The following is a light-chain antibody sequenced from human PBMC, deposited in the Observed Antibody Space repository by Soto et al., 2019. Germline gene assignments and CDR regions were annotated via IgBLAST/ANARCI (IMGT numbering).Light chain of an antibody. J-gene: IGKJ1*01. V-gene: IGKV1-12*01. CDR2: GAN. CDR3: QQANSFPWT. CDR1: HNINRY. Sequence: DIQMTQSPSTLSASVGDRVTITCRASHNINRYLAWYQQKPGKAPKLLIYGANNLQPGVPTRFSGSGSGTEFTLTINNLQPEDAGSYFCQQANSFPWTFGQGT.